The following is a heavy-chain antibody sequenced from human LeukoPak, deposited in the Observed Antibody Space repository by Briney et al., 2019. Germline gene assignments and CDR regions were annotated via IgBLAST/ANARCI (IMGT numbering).Heavy chain of an antibody. V-gene: IGHV3-48*01. Sequence: GGSLRLSCAASGFTFSSYSMNWVRQAPGKGLEWVSYISSSSSTIYYADSVKGRFTISRDNAKNSLYLQMNSLRAEDTAVYYCARDYPRGDDFWSGYYNTRFDPWGQGTLVTVSS. J-gene: IGHJ5*02. CDR3: ARDYPRGDDFWSGYYNTRFDP. CDR2: ISSSSSTI. CDR1: GFTFSSYS. D-gene: IGHD3-3*01.